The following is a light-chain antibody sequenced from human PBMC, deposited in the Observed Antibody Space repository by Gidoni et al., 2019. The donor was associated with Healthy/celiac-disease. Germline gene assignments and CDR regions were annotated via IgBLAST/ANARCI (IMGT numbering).Light chain of an antibody. CDR2: AAS. J-gene: IGKJ2*01. Sequence: DIQMTQSPSSLSASVGDRVTIPCRASQSSSSYLHWYQQKPGTAPKLLIYAASSLQSGVPSRFSGSGSGTDFTLTISSLQPEDFATYYCQQSYSTPKYTFGQGTKLEIK. CDR3: QQSYSTPKYT. CDR1: QSSSSY. V-gene: IGKV1-39*01.